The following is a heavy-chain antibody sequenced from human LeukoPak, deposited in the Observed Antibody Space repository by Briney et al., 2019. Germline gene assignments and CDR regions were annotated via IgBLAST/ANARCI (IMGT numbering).Heavy chain of an antibody. V-gene: IGHV3-49*04. D-gene: IGHD2-2*01. J-gene: IGHJ4*02. CDR1: GFTFGDYA. Sequence: PGGSLRLSCTASGFTFGDYAMSWVRQAPGKGLEWVGFIRSKAYGGTTEYAASVKGRFTISRDDSKSIAYPQMNSLKTEDTAVYYCTSHAWPIYFDYWGQGTLVTVSS. CDR3: TSHAWPIYFDY. CDR2: IRSKAYGGTT.